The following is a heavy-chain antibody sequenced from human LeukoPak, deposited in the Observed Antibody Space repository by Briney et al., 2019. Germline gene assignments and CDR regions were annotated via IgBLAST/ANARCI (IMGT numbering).Heavy chain of an antibody. D-gene: IGHD6-19*01. V-gene: IGHV4-4*07. CDR1: GGSISSYT. CDR2: IYTSGST. CDR3: ARETYSSGWYFDY. J-gene: IGHJ4*02. Sequence: SETLSLTCTVSGGSISSYTWSWIRQPAGKGLEWIGRIYTSGSTDYNPPLKSRVTMSVDTSKNRFSLKLSSVTAADTAVYYCARETYSSGWYFDYCGQGTLVTVSS.